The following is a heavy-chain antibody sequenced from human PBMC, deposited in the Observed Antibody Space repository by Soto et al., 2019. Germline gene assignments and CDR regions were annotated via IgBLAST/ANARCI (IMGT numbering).Heavy chain of an antibody. CDR1: GYSFTSYW. D-gene: IGHD6-13*01. CDR3: ARSGKGSSWYRKNNWFDP. CDR2: IYPGDSDT. Sequence: GESLKISCKGSGYSFTSYWIGWVRQMPGKGLEWMGIIYPGDSDTRYSPSFQGQVTISADKSISTAYLQRSSLKASDTAMYYCARSGKGSSWYRKNNWFDPWGQGTLVTVSS. V-gene: IGHV5-51*01. J-gene: IGHJ5*02.